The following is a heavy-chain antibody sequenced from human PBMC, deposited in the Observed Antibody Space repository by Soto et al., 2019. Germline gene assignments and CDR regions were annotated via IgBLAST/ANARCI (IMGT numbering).Heavy chain of an antibody. J-gene: IGHJ6*02. CDR2: IIPIFGTA. D-gene: IGHD3-22*01. V-gene: IGHV1-69*13. Sequence: GASVKVCCEACGGSFGSCAISWVRQSPGQGLEWMGGIIPIFGTANYAQKFQGRVTITADESTSTAYMELSSLRSEDTAVYYCARDRYYDSSGYTYYYYYYGMDVWGQGTTVTVSS. CDR3: ARDRYYDSSGYTYYYYYYGMDV. CDR1: GGSFGSCA.